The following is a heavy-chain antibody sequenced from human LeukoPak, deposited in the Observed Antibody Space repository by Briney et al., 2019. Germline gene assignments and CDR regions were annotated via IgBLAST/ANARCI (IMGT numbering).Heavy chain of an antibody. Sequence: SETLSLTCTVSGGSISSYYWSWIRQPPGKGLEWIGYIYYSGSTNYNPSLKSRVTISVDTSKNQFSLKLSSVTAADTAVYYCAREGYSGYDSTLYYFDYWSQGTLVTVSS. D-gene: IGHD5-12*01. V-gene: IGHV4-59*01. CDR3: AREGYSGYDSTLYYFDY. CDR1: GGSISSYY. CDR2: IYYSGST. J-gene: IGHJ4*02.